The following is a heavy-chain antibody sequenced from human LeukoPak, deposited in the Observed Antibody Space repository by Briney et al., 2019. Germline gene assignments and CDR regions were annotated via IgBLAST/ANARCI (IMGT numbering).Heavy chain of an antibody. J-gene: IGHJ4*02. CDR2: IYPGDSDT. V-gene: IGHV5-51*01. Sequence: GASLQISCQGSRYSFTSYWIGWVRQLPGKGLEWMGIIYPGDSDTRYSPSFQGQVTISADKSISTAYLQWSSLKASDTAMYYCAKTITGTTHFDYWGQGTLVTVSS. D-gene: IGHD1-7*01. CDR3: AKTITGTTHFDY. CDR1: RYSFTSYW.